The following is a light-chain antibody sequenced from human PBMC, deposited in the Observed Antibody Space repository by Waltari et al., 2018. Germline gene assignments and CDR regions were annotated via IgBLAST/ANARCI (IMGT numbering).Light chain of an antibody. CDR2: QNT. V-gene: IGLV3-1*01. Sequence: SYELPQPTSVSVAPGQTASITCSGDKLGAKYACWYQQKPGQSPVLVIHQNTKRPSGIPERFSGSNSGNTATLTISGTQTIDEADYHCQAWDSTYARVFGGGTKLTVL. J-gene: IGLJ2*01. CDR1: KLGAKY. CDR3: QAWDSTYARV.